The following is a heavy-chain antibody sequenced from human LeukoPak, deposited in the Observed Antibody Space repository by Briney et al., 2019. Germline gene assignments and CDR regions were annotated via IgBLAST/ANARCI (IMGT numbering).Heavy chain of an antibody. CDR1: GFNFNIYW. D-gene: IGHD3-22*01. Sequence: PGGSLRLSCEASGFNFNIYWMHWVRQAPGKGLVWVSRINPAGTATDYADSVRGRFTISRDNAKNTLFLQMNSLRAEDAAVYFCVTHDYYDSYVGGGQGTLVTVSS. CDR2: INPAGTAT. V-gene: IGHV3-74*01. CDR3: VTHDYYDSYVG. J-gene: IGHJ4*02.